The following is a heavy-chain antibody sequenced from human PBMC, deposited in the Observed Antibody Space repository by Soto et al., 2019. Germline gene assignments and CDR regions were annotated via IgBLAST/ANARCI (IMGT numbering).Heavy chain of an antibody. V-gene: IGHV3-21*01. CDR2: ISSSSSYI. Sequence: GGSLRLSCAASGFTFSSYSMNWVRQAPGKGLEWVSSISSSSSYIYYADSVKGRFTISRDNAKNSLYLQMNSLRAEETAVYYCESLKPGIDAFDIWGQGTMVTVSS. CDR1: GFTFSSYS. J-gene: IGHJ3*02. CDR3: ESLKPGIDAFDI. D-gene: IGHD7-27*01.